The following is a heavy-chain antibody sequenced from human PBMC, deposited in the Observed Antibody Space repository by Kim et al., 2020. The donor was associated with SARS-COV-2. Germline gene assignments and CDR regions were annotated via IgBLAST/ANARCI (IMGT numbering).Heavy chain of an antibody. J-gene: IGHJ4*02. V-gene: IGHV3-7*01. D-gene: IGHD2-15*01. CDR2: GREE. Sequence: GREEYYMHSVKGRFPISRDNAKNSLYLQVNSLRAEDAALYYCMGGAAYDYWGQGTLVTVSS. CDR3: MGGAAYDY.